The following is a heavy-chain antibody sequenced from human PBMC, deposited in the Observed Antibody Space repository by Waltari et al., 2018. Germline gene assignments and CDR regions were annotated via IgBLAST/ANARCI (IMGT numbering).Heavy chain of an antibody. Sequence: QLQLQESGPGLVKPSETLSLTCTVSGGSISSSSYYWGWIRQPPGKGLDWIGSIYYSGNTYYNPSLKSRITIYIDTSKNQFSLNLSSVTAADTAVYYCARMSIYWYFDLWGRGTLVTVSA. J-gene: IGHJ2*01. CDR2: IYYSGNT. CDR3: ARMSIYWYFDL. V-gene: IGHV4-39*01. CDR1: GGSISSSSYY. D-gene: IGHD3-3*02.